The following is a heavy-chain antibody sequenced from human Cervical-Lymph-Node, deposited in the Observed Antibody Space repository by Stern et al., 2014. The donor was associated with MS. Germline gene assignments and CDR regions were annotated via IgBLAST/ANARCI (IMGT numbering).Heavy chain of an antibody. CDR3: ARGVLGFGEFPYGMDV. CDR1: GGSISSYY. D-gene: IGHD3-10*01. Sequence: QLQLQESGPGKVKPSETLSLTCSVSGGSISSYYCSWVRQPAGKGLEWIGRINTFGSTNFNPSLRSRLTRSVDTSKTQFSLKLKSVTAADTAVYYCARGVLGFGEFPYGMDVWGQGTTVTVSS. CDR2: INTFGST. J-gene: IGHJ6*02. V-gene: IGHV4-4*07.